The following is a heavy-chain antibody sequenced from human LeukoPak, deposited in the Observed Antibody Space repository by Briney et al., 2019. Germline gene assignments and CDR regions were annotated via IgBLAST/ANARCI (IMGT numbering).Heavy chain of an antibody. CDR3: ARHDGTRVAAVGSPYLDY. J-gene: IGHJ4*02. D-gene: IGHD6-13*01. CDR1: GASISSSSHC. CDR2: IYYSGST. Sequence: SSETLSLTCTVSGASISSSSHCWGWIRQPPGKGLEWIGYIYYSGSTHYNPSLKSRITISVDTSKNQFSLTLCSVPAAATAVYSCARHDGTRVAAVGSPYLDYWGQGTLVTVSS. V-gene: IGHV4-39*01.